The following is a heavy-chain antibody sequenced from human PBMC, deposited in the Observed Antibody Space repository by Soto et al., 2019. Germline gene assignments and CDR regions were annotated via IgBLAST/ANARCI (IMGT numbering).Heavy chain of an antibody. D-gene: IGHD5-18*01. CDR3: ARDSYLQLWYYYYGMDV. J-gene: IGHJ6*02. V-gene: IGHV3-30*19. CDR2: ISYDGSNK. CDR1: GFTFSSYG. Sequence: QVQLVESGGGVVQPGRSLRLSCAASGFTFSSYGMHWVRQAPGKGLEWVAVISYDGSNKYYADSVKGRFTISRDNSKNTLYLQMNSLRAEDTAVYYCARDSYLQLWYYYYGMDVWGQGTTVTVSS.